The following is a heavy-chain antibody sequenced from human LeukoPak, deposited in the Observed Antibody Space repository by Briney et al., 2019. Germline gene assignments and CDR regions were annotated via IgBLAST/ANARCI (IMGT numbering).Heavy chain of an antibody. J-gene: IGHJ4*02. V-gene: IGHV1-46*01. CDR3: ARSYNWNDEKKNYFDY. Sequence: ASVKVSCKASGYTFTSYYMHWVRQAPGQGLEWMGIINPSGGSTSYAQKSQGRVTMTRDTSTSTVYMELSSLRSEDTAVYYCARSYNWNDEKKNYFDYWGQGTLVTVSS. CDR1: GYTFTSYY. D-gene: IGHD1-20*01. CDR2: INPSGGST.